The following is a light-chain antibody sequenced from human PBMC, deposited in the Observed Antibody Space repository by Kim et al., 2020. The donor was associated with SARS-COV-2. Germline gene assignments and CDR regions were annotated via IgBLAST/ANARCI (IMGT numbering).Light chain of an antibody. CDR1: PSVSSN. CDR3: QQYNNWPPWT. CDR2: GAS. J-gene: IGKJ1*01. V-gene: IGKV3-15*01. Sequence: SPGDRATLSCRASPSVSSNLAWYQQKLGQAPRLLIYGASTRATGIPARFSGSGSGTEFTLTISSLQSEDFAVYYCQQYNNWPPWTFGQGTKVDIK.